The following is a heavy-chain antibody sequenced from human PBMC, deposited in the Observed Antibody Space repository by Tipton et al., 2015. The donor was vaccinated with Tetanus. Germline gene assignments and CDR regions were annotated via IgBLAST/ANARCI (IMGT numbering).Heavy chain of an antibody. V-gene: IGHV1-8*01. CDR2: MNPNSGNT. Sequence: QSGAEVKKPGASVRVSCKASGYTFTSYDINWVRQATGQEPEWMGWMNPNSGNTGYSQKFQGRVTMTRDTSITTAYLELTSLRSEDTAVYYCARNPSLTGWFDPWGQGTPVTVSS. CDR1: GYTFTSYD. CDR3: ARNPSLTGWFDP. J-gene: IGHJ5*02.